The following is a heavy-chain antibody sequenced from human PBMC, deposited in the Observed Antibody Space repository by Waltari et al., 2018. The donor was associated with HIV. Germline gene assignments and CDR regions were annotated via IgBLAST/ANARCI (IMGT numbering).Heavy chain of an antibody. D-gene: IGHD3-9*01. CDR2: VRYDGSNK. Sequence: QVQLVESGGGVVQPGGSLRLSCAASGFTFTPYAMPWVRPAPGKGLEWVAFVRYDGSNKYYADSVKGRFTISRDNSKNTLYLQMNSLRADDTAVYYCARDPSPPILYDILTGYYFDYWGQGTLVTVSS. J-gene: IGHJ4*02. V-gene: IGHV3-30*02. CDR3: ARDPSPPILYDILTGYYFDY. CDR1: GFTFTPYA.